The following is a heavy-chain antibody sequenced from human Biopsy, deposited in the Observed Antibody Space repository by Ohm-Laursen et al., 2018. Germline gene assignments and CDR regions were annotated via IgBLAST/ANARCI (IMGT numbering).Heavy chain of an antibody. CDR2: INPNSGGA. Sequence: EASVKGSCKASGYTFTDYYMHWVRQAPGQGLEWMGWINPNSGGANYAQKFQGRVTMTRDTSISTAYMDLSGLRSDDTAVYYCTRDRGITVAGSLGFNFDYWGQGTLVTVSS. J-gene: IGHJ4*02. CDR3: TRDRGITVAGSLGFNFDY. CDR1: GYTFTDYY. V-gene: IGHV1-2*02. D-gene: IGHD6-19*01.